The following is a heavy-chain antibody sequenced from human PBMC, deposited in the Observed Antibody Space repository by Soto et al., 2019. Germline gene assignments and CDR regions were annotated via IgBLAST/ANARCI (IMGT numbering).Heavy chain of an antibody. D-gene: IGHD1-1*01. J-gene: IGHJ4*02. CDR3: AKGPTGATTRVDY. Sequence: XLSLLLSCAASGFTFSNYAMNCVRQAPGEGLEWVSEITESGATYYTDSVKGRFTISRDNSKNTLYLQMNSLRAEDTAVYYCAKGPTGATTRVDYWGQGTLVTVSS. CDR2: ITESGAT. V-gene: IGHV3-23*01. CDR1: GFTFSNYA.